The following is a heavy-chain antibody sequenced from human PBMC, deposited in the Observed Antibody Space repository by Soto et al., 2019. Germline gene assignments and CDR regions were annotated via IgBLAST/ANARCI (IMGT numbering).Heavy chain of an antibody. CDR3: ARAYCSGGSCYESWFDP. CDR1: GYTFTSYG. V-gene: IGHV1-18*01. CDR2: ISAYNGNT. Sequence: ASVKVSCKASGYTFTSYGISWVRQAPGQGLEWMGWISAYNGNTNYAQKLQGRVTMTTDTSTSTAYMELRSLRSDEPAVYYWARAYCSGGSCYESWFDPWGQGTLVTVSS. J-gene: IGHJ5*02. D-gene: IGHD2-15*01.